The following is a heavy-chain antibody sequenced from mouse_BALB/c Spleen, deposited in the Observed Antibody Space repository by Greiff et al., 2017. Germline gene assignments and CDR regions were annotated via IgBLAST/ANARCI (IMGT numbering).Heavy chain of an antibody. CDR2: IWAGGST. Sequence: QVQLKESGPGLVAPSQSLSITCTVSGFSLTSYAVHWVRQPPGKGLEWLGVIWAGGSTNYNSALMSRLSISKDNSKSQVFLKMNSLQTDDTAMYYCARPRGYYAMDYWGQGTSVTVSS. V-gene: IGHV2-9*02. CDR1: GFSLTSYA. J-gene: IGHJ4*01. CDR3: ARPRGYYAMDY.